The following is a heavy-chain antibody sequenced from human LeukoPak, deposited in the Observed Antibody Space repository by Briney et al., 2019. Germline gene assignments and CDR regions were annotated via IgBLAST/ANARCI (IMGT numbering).Heavy chain of an antibody. J-gene: IGHJ6*02. CDR1: GFTVSSNY. V-gene: IGHV3-53*01. CDR2: IYSGGST. Sequence: GRSLRLSCAASGFTVSSNYMSWVRQAPGKGLEWVSVIYSGGSTYYADSVKGRFTISRDNSKNTLYLQMNSLRAEDTAVYYCARDGSYSGYDYYYYYGMDVWGQGTTVTVSS. D-gene: IGHD5-12*01. CDR3: ARDGSYSGYDYYYYYGMDV.